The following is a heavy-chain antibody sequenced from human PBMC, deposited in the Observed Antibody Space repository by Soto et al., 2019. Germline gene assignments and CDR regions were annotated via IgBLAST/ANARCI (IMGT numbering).Heavy chain of an antibody. CDR3: ARDRRYYDSSGYTYFDY. Sequence: GASVKVSCKASGGTFSSYAISWVRQAPGQGLEWMGGIIPIFGTANYAQKFQGRVMITADESTSTAYMELSSLRSEDTAVYYCARDRRYYDSSGYTYFDYRGQGTLVTVSS. D-gene: IGHD3-22*01. CDR1: GGTFSSYA. J-gene: IGHJ4*02. V-gene: IGHV1-69*13. CDR2: IIPIFGTA.